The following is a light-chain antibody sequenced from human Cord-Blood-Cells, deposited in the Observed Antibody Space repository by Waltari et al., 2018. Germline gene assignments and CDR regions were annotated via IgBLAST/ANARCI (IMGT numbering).Light chain of an antibody. Sequence: QSVLTLPPSVTAAPAQRVTIASTGSSSNIGAGYDVPWYQQLPGTAPKLLIYGNSNRPSGVPDRFSGSKSGTSASLAITGLQAEDEADYYCQSYDSSLSGSVFGGGTKLTVL. V-gene: IGLV1-40*01. CDR2: GNS. CDR1: SSNIGAGYD. CDR3: QSYDSSLSGSV. J-gene: IGLJ3*02.